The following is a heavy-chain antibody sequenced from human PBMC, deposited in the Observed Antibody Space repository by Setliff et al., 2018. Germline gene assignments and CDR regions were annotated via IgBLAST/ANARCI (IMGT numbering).Heavy chain of an antibody. D-gene: IGHD6-13*01. CDR1: GYSFIRYY. V-gene: IGHV1-46*01. CDR3: ARAGDAAAGRKGVFDH. J-gene: IGHJ4*02. Sequence: ASVKVSCKTSGYSFIRYYMYWVRQAPGQGLGWMGLINVSGGSASYEQKFQGRVTMTRDTSTGTAYMELTSLKSEDTAVYYCARAGDAAAGRKGVFDHWGQGTLVTVSS. CDR2: INVSGGSA.